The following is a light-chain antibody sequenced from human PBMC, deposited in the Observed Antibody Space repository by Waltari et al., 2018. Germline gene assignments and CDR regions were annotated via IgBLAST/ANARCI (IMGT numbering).Light chain of an antibody. CDR3: QTGGHGTWV. Sequence: APPGASVKLTCTLSSGHSSNVIAWLQQRPEKGPRYLMKVNSDGSHNKGDEIPDRFSGSSSGAERYLTISSLQSEDEGDYYCQTGGHGTWVFGGGTKLTV. V-gene: IGLV4-69*01. J-gene: IGLJ3*02. CDR2: VNSDGSH. CDR1: SGHSSNV.